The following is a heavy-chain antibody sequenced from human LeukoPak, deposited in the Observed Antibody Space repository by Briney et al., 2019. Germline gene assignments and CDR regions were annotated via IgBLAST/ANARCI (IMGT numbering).Heavy chain of an antibody. J-gene: IGHJ4*02. D-gene: IGHD6-19*01. CDR2: IYHSGST. CDR3: AKAPYISGWLHFDY. Sequence: SETLSLTCTVSGYSISSGYYWGWIRQPPGKGLEWIGSIYHSGSTYYNPSLKSRVTISVDTSKNQFSLKLSSVTAADTALYYCAKAPYISGWLHFDYWGQGALVTVSS. CDR1: GYSISSGYY. V-gene: IGHV4-38-2*02.